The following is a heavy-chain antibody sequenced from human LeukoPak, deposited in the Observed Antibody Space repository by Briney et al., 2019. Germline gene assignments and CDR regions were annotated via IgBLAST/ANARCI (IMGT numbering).Heavy chain of an antibody. CDR3: ARGITIFGVVTAMDV. J-gene: IGHJ6*02. V-gene: IGHV4-61*02. CDR1: GGSISSGSYY. Sequence: PSQTLSLTCTVSGGSISSGSYYWSWIRQPAGKGLEWIGRIYTGGSTNYNPSLKSRVTISVDTSKNQFSLKLSSVTAADTAVYYCARGITIFGVVTAMDVWGQGTTVTVSS. CDR2: IYTGGST. D-gene: IGHD3-3*01.